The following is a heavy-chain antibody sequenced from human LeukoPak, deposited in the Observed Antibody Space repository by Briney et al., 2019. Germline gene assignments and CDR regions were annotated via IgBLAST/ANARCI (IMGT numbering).Heavy chain of an antibody. CDR2: ISWNSGSI. D-gene: IGHD6-13*01. CDR1: GFTFDDYA. V-gene: IGHV3-9*01. Sequence: HAGRSLRLSCAASGFTFDDYAMHWVRQAPGKGLEWVSGISWNSGSIGYADSVKGRFTISRDNAKNSLYLQMNSLRAEDTALYYCAKDISSSSWYYDYWGQGTLVTVSS. CDR3: AKDISSSSWYYDY. J-gene: IGHJ4*02.